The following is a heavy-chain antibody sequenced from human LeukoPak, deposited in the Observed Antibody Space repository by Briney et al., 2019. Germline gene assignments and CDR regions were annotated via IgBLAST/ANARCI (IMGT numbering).Heavy chain of an antibody. CDR1: GGSISSYY. CDR3: ARSRTAMVLYYFDY. Sequence: SETLSLTCTVSGGSISSYYWSWIRQPAGKGLEWIGRIYTSGSTNYNPSLKSRVTMSVDTSKNQFSLKLSSVTAADTAVYYCARSRTAMVLYYFDYWGQGILVTVSS. CDR2: IYTSGST. V-gene: IGHV4-4*07. D-gene: IGHD5-18*01. J-gene: IGHJ4*02.